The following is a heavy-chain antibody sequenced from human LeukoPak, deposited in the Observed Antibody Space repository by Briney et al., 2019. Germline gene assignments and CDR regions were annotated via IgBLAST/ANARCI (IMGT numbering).Heavy chain of an antibody. V-gene: IGHV1-18*04. CDR2: ISAYNGNT. Sequence: ASVKVSCKASGYTFTGYYMHWVRQAPGQGLEWMGWISAYNGNTNYAQKLQGRVTMTTDTSTSTAYMELRSLRSDDTAVYYCARDLLGMARQFDYWGQGTLVTVSS. CDR1: GYTFTGYY. J-gene: IGHJ4*02. D-gene: IGHD3-16*01. CDR3: ARDLLGMARQFDY.